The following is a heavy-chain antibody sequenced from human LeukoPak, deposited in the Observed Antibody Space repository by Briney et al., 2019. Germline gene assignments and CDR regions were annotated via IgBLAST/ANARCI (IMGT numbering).Heavy chain of an antibody. CDR1: GFTFNTYA. J-gene: IGHJ4*02. V-gene: IGHV3-30-3*01. D-gene: IGHD3-22*01. CDR2: TSYDGSNK. Sequence: GGSLRLSCAASGFTFNTYAFHWVRQAPGKGLEWVAVTSYDGSNKYYADSVKDRFTISRDNSKNTLYLQMNSLRAEDTAVYYCARDNYYASSGYYYIDYWGQGTLVSVSS. CDR3: ARDNYYASSGYYYIDY.